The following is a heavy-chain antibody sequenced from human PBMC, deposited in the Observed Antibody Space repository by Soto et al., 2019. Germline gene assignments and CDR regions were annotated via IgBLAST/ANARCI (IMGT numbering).Heavy chain of an antibody. Sequence: RGSLRLSCAASGFTFSSYGMHWVRQAPGKGLEWVAVISYDGSNKYYADSVKGRFTISRDNSKNTLYLQMNSLRAEDTAVYYCAKEDKSYCGGDCYAFDIWGQGTMVTVSS. J-gene: IGHJ3*02. V-gene: IGHV3-30*18. CDR1: GFTFSSYG. D-gene: IGHD2-21*02. CDR2: ISYDGSNK. CDR3: AKEDKSYCGGDCYAFDI.